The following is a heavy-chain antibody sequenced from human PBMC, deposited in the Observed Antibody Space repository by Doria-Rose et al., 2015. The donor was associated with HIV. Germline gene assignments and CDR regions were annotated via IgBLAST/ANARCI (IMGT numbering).Heavy chain of an antibody. V-gene: IGHV2-26*01. J-gene: IGHJ4*02. CDR2: IFSDDDR. CDR3: ARIKSCRWYHKYYFDF. D-gene: IGHD6-13*01. CDR1: GVSLSSPGMG. Sequence: SGPVLVKPTETLTLTCTVSGVSLSSPGMGVSWIRQHPGKALEWLANIFSDDDRSYITSLKSRLTITRGTAKSQVVLTRTDMDPVDTATYYCARIKSCRWYHKYYFDFWGQGTLVIVSA.